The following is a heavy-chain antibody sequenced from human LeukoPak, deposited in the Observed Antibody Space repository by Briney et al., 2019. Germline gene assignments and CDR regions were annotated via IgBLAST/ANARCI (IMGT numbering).Heavy chain of an antibody. CDR3: ANYYGSGPLDY. D-gene: IGHD3-10*01. J-gene: IGHJ4*02. CDR2: ISRSGGST. CDR1: GFTFSSYA. Sequence: GGSLRLSCAASGFTFSSYAMSWVRQAPGKGLEWVSAISRSGGSTYYADSVKGRFTISRDNSKNTLYLQMNSLRAEDTAVYYCANYYGSGPLDYWGQGTLVTVSS. V-gene: IGHV3-23*01.